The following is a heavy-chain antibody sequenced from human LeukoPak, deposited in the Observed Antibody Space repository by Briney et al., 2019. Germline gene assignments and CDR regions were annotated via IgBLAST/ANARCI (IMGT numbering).Heavy chain of an antibody. CDR3: ARGQLAGYYFDY. V-gene: IGHV4-34*01. J-gene: IGHJ4*02. D-gene: IGHD6-19*01. Sequence: PSETLSLTCAVYGGSFSGYYWTWIRQPPGKELEWIGEIHHSGSTNYNPSLKSRVSISGAASKNQVSLKLRSVTAADTAVYYCARGQLAGYYFDYWGQGTLVTVSS. CDR2: IHHSGST. CDR1: GGSFSGYY.